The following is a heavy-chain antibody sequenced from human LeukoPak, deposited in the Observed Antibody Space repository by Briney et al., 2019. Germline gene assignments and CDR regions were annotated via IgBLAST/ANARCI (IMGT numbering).Heavy chain of an antibody. J-gene: IGHJ4*02. CDR2: ISGSGGST. D-gene: IGHD3-9*01. CDR1: GFTFSSYA. V-gene: IGHV3-23*01. CDR3: SKAENPYDILTGYDY. Sequence: GGSLRLSWAASGFTFSSYAMSWVRQAPGNGLEWVSAISGSGGSTYYADSVKGRFTISRDNSKNTLYLQMNSLRAEDTAVYYYSKAENPYDILTGYDYWGQGTLVTVSS.